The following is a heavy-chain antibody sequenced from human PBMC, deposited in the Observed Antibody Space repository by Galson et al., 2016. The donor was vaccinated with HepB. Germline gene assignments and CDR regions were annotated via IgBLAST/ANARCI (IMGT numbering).Heavy chain of an antibody. CDR2: INPNSGVT. V-gene: IGHV1-2*02. CDR1: GYTFTGYY. CDR3: ARVPYYYHGGSHFYPSAFDV. Sequence: SVKVSCKASGYTFTGYYMHWVRQAPGQGLEWMGWINPNSGVTNYAQKFQGRVTMTGDTSISTAYMELSRLGSDDTAFYYCARVPYYYHGGSHFYPSAFDVWGQGTMVTVSS. D-gene: IGHD3-10*01. J-gene: IGHJ3*01.